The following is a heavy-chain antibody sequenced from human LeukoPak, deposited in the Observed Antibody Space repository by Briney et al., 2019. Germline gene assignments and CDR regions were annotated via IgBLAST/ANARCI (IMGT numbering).Heavy chain of an antibody. CDR2: IIPIFGTA. J-gene: IGHJ5*02. V-gene: IGHV1-69*01. CDR1: GGTFSSYA. Sequence: ASVKVSCKASGGTFSSYAISWVRQAPGQGLEWMGGIIPIFGTANYAQKFQGRVTITADESTSAAYMELSSLRSEDTAVYYCASWFGETYYDSSGSNWFDPWGQGTLVTVSS. CDR3: ASWFGETYYDSSGSNWFDP. D-gene: IGHD3-22*01.